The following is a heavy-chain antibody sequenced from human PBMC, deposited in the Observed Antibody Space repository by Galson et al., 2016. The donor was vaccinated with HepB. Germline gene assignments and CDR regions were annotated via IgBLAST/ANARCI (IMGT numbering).Heavy chain of an antibody. CDR1: GSSFSTYA. J-gene: IGHJ6*02. CDR2: ISYDGIHK. D-gene: IGHD4-17*01. V-gene: IGHV3-30-3*01. Sequence: SLRLSCAASGSSFSTYAMHWVRQAPGKGLEWVAVISYDGIHKYYADSVRGRFTISRDNSKNTLYVQMNSLRAEDTAVYYCARPFGDYSHYYYYDMDVWGQGASVIVSS. CDR3: ARPFGDYSHYYYYDMDV.